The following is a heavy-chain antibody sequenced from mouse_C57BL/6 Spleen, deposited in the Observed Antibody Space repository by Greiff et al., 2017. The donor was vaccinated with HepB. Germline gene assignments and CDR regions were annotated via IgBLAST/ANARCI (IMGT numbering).Heavy chain of an antibody. J-gene: IGHJ1*03. V-gene: IGHV1-64*01. D-gene: IGHD2-3*01. CDR3: AIPDGYYRYFDV. Sequence: QVQLQQPGAELVKPGASVKLSCKASGYTFTSYWMHWVKQRPGQGLEWIGMIHPNSGSTNYNEKFKSKATLTVDKSSSTAYMQLSSLTSEDSAVYYCAIPDGYYRYFDVWGTGTTVTVSS. CDR1: GYTFTSYW. CDR2: IHPNSGST.